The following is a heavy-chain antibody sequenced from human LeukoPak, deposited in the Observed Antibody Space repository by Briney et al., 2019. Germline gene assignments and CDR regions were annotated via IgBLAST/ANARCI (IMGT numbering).Heavy chain of an antibody. Sequence: GGSLRLSCAASGFTFSSYSMNWVRQAPGKGLEWVSSISSSSSYIYYADSVKGRFTISRDNAKNSLYLQMNSLRAEDTAVYYCAREPRQTAAAKINWFDPWGQGTLVTVSS. V-gene: IGHV3-21*01. CDR3: AREPRQTAAAKINWFDP. CDR2: ISSSSSYI. D-gene: IGHD6-13*01. CDR1: GFTFSSYS. J-gene: IGHJ5*02.